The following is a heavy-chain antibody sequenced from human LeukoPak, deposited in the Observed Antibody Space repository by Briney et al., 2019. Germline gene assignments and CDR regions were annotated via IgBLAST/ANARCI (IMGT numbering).Heavy chain of an antibody. CDR3: AKGRQGASMYYFDY. D-gene: IGHD1-26*01. CDR2: ISYDGSNK. V-gene: IGHV3-30*18. J-gene: IGHJ4*02. Sequence: GRSLRLSCAVSGFTFSSYGMHWVRQAPGKGLEWVAVISYDGSNKYYADSVKGRFTISRDNSKNTLYLQMNSLRAEDTAVYYCAKGRQGASMYYFDYWGQGTLVTVSS. CDR1: GFTFSSYG.